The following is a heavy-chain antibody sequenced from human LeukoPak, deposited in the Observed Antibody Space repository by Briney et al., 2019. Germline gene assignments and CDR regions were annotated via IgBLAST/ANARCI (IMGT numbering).Heavy chain of an antibody. CDR1: GFRFSSHW. D-gene: IGHD6-13*01. V-gene: IGHV3-7*01. CDR2: INQDGSET. J-gene: IGHJ4*02. Sequence: GGSLRLSCAASGFRFSSHWMSWVRQAPGKGLEWVANINQDGSETYYVDSLKGRFTISRDNAKNSVYLQMNSLSADDTAVYYCARDGSAPGIYFDYWGQGALVTVSS. CDR3: ARDGSAPGIYFDY.